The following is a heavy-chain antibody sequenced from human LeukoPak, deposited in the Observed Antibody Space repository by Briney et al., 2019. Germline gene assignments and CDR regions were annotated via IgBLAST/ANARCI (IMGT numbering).Heavy chain of an antibody. Sequence: GGSLILSCAVSGFTVSGDYMSWVRQAPGKGLEWVSVIYADFDNTDYADSVKGRFTISRDNAENSLYLQMHSLRVEDTAVYYCAKDPGIAAAVPTRVDYWGQGALVTVSS. D-gene: IGHD6-13*01. CDR2: IYADFDNT. CDR3: AKDPGIAAAVPTRVDY. J-gene: IGHJ4*02. V-gene: IGHV3-53*01. CDR1: GFTVSGDY.